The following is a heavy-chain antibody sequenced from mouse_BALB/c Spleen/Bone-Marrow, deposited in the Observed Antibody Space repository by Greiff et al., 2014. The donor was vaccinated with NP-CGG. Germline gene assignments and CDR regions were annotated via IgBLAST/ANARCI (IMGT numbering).Heavy chain of an antibody. Sequence: QVQPQQSGAELMKPGASVKISCKATGYTFSSYWIEWVKQRPGHGLEWIGEILPGSGSTDYNEKFKGKATFTADTSSNTAYIQLSSLTSEDSAVYYCASRYDAMDYWGQGTSVTVSS. CDR1: GYTFSSYW. CDR2: ILPGSGST. CDR3: ASRYDAMDY. J-gene: IGHJ4*01. V-gene: IGHV1-9*01.